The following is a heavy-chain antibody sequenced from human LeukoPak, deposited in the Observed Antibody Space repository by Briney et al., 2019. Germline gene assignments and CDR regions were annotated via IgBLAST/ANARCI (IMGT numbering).Heavy chain of an antibody. Sequence: ASVKVSCKASGDTFTSYDINWVRQATRQGLQWMEWMNPNSGNTGYPQKFQGRVPLARNNSIGTGYMELSSLRSEDTAVYYCAREAGYSYGFFPYYMDVWGKGTTVTISS. CDR1: GDTFTSYD. D-gene: IGHD5-18*01. J-gene: IGHJ6*03. V-gene: IGHV1-8*01. CDR3: AREAGYSYGFFPYYMDV. CDR2: MNPNSGNT.